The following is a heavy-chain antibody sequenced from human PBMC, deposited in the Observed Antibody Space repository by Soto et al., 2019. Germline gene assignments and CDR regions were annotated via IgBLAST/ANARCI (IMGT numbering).Heavy chain of an antibody. V-gene: IGHV3-23*01. J-gene: IGHJ6*02. CDR2: VSSSGYST. Sequence: PGGSLRLSCAVSGITFSTHAMTWVRQAPGKGLEWVSTVSSSGYSTYEAESVKGRFTTSRDNSKNTVYLQMNSLRADDTAVYYCAKEISSTSGSYFYYHGLDVWGRGTTVTVSS. CDR1: GITFSTHA. CDR3: AKEISSTSGSYFYYHGLDV. D-gene: IGHD1-26*01.